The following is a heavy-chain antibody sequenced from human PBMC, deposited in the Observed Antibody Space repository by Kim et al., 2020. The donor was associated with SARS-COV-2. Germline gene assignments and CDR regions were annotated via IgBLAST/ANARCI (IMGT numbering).Heavy chain of an antibody. J-gene: IGHJ6*03. V-gene: IGHV4-4*07. CDR2: IFSSGTT. Sequence: SETLSLTCSVSGGSISNYYWNWVRQPAGKGLEWIGRIFSSGTTNYNPSLKSRVTMSVDTSRNQFSLKLTSVTAAATAVSYCARNVARDETRRNHPPYYM. D-gene: IGHD1-1*01. CDR1: GGSISNYY. CDR3: ARNVARDETRRNHPPYYM.